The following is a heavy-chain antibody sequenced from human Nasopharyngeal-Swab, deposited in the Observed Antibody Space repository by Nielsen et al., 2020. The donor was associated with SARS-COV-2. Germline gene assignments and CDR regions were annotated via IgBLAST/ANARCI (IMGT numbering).Heavy chain of an antibody. Sequence: ASVKVSCKVSGYTLTELSMHWVRQAPGKGLEWMGGFDPEDGETIYAQKFQGRVTMTGDTSTDTAYMELSSLRSEDTAVYYCATARTIFGADHYYYYYGMDVWGQGTTVTVSS. CDR3: ATARTIFGADHYYYYYGMDV. V-gene: IGHV1-24*01. CDR2: FDPEDGET. J-gene: IGHJ6*02. CDR1: GYTLTELS. D-gene: IGHD3-3*01.